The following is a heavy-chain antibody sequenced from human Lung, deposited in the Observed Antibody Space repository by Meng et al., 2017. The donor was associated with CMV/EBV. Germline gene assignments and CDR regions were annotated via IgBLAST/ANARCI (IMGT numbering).Heavy chain of an antibody. CDR2: TNNDGSST. CDR3: ARDSYYQDAFDI. J-gene: IGHJ3*02. V-gene: IGHV3-74*01. CDR1: GFTFGFYW. Sequence: GESLKISCAASGFTFGFYWMHWVRQAPGKGLVWVSRTNNDGSSTNYADSVKGRFTISRDNAKNMLYLQMNSLRAEDTAVYYCARDSYYQDAFDIWGQGTLVTVSS. D-gene: IGHD3-10*01.